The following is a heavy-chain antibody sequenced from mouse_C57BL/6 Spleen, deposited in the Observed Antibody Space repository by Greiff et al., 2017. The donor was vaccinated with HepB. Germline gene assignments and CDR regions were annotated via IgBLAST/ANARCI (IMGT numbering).Heavy chain of an antibody. CDR3: ARGSSYDCWYFDV. Sequence: EVQLVESGPGLVKPSQSLSLTCSVTGYSITSGYYWNWIRQFPGNKLEWMGYISYDGSNNYNPSLKNRISITRDTSKNQFFLKLNSVTTEDTATYYCARGSSYDCWYFDVWGTGTTVTVSS. J-gene: IGHJ1*03. V-gene: IGHV3-6*01. D-gene: IGHD1-1*01. CDR2: ISYDGSN. CDR1: GYSITSGYY.